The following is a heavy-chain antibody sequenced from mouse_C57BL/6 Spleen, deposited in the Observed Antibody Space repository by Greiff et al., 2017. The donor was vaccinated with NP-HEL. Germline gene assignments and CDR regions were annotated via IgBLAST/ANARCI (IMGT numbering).Heavy chain of an antibody. CDR3: ARGWEAMDY. V-gene: IGHV1-82*01. CDR1: GYAFSSSW. D-gene: IGHD1-1*02. J-gene: IGHJ4*01. CDR2: IYPGDGDT. Sequence: QVQLQQSGPELVKPGASVKISCKASGYAFSSSWMNWVKQRPGKGLEWIGRIYPGDGDTNYNGKFKGKATLTADKSSSTAYMQLSSLTSEDSAVYFCARGWEAMDYWGQGTSVTVSS.